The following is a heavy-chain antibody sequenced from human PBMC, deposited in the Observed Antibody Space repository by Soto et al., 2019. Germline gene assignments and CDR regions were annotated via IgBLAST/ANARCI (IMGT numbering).Heavy chain of an antibody. V-gene: IGHV1-2*04. CDR1: GYTFTGYY. Sequence: QVQLVQSGAEVKKPGASVKVSCKASGYTFTGYYMHWVRQAPGQGLEWMGWINPNSGGTNYAQKVQGWVTMTRDTSISTAYMELSRLRSDDTAVYYCARGGRAIAVAGTVFDYWGQGTLVTVSS. CDR2: INPNSGGT. CDR3: ARGGRAIAVAGTVFDY. J-gene: IGHJ4*02. D-gene: IGHD6-19*01.